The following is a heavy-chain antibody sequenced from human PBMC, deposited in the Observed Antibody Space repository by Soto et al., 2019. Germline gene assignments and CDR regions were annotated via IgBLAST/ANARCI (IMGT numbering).Heavy chain of an antibody. CDR2: IWYDGSNK. J-gene: IGHJ4*02. Sequence: PGGSLRLSCAASGFTFSSYGMHWVRQAPGKGLEWVAVIWYDGSNKYYADSVKGRFTISRDNSKNTLYLQMNSLRAEDTAVYYCARAPVYNFLDYWGQGTLVTVSS. CDR1: GFTFSSYG. CDR3: ARAPVYNFLDY. V-gene: IGHV3-33*01. D-gene: IGHD1-20*01.